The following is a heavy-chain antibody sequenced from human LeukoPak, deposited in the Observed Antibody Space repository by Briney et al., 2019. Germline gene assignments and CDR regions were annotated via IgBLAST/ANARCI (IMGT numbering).Heavy chain of an antibody. D-gene: IGHD6-13*01. Sequence: PGESLKISCKGSGYNFTIYWIGWVRQMPGKGLEWMGIIYPGDSDTRYSPSFQGQVTISADKSISTAYLQWSSLKASDTAMYYCAREYSSSWYGYFDLWGRGTLVTVSS. CDR2: IYPGDSDT. V-gene: IGHV5-51*01. J-gene: IGHJ2*01. CDR1: GYNFTIYW. CDR3: AREYSSSWYGYFDL.